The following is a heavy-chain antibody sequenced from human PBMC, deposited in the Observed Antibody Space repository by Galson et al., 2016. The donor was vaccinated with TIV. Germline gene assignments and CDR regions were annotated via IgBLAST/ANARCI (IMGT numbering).Heavy chain of an antibody. V-gene: IGHV3-30*04. CDR1: GFTFSSYG. CDR3: ARVRDSYYFDS. Sequence: SLRLSCAASGFTFSSYGFHWVRQAPGKGLEWVSFISYVGSDQYYADSVKGRFTISRDKSKNTLYLQMRSLRAEDTALYYCARVRDSYYFDSWGQGTLVTVSS. D-gene: IGHD2-21*02. J-gene: IGHJ4*02. CDR2: ISYVGSDQ.